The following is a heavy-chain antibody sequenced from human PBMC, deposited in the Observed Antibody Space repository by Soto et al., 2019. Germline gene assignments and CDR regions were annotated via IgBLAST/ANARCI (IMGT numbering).Heavy chain of an antibody. J-gene: IGHJ6*02. Sequence: SETLSLTCAVYGGSFSGYYWSWIRQPPGKGLEWIGEINHSGSTNYNPSLKSRVTISVDTPKNQFSLKLSSVTAADTAVYYCARIAARPTYYYYYYGMDVWGQGTTVTVSS. CDR2: INHSGST. V-gene: IGHV4-34*01. CDR3: ARIAARPTYYYYYYGMDV. CDR1: GGSFSGYY. D-gene: IGHD6-6*01.